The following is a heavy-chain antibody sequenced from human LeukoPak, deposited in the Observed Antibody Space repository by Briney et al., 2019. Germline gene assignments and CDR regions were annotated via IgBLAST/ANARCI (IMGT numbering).Heavy chain of an antibody. Sequence: GGSLRLSCAASGFTFSSYGMHWVRQAPGKGLEWVAFIRYDGSNKYYADSVKGRFTISRDNSKNTLYLQMNSLRAEDTAVYYCAKVANYYGSGSYRYYYYYMDVWGKGTTVTVSS. CDR3: AKVANYYGSGSYRYYYYYMDV. D-gene: IGHD3-10*01. CDR2: IRYDGSNK. J-gene: IGHJ6*03. V-gene: IGHV3-30*02. CDR1: GFTFSSYG.